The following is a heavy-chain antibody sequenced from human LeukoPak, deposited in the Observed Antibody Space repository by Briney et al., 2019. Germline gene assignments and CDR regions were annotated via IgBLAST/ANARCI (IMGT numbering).Heavy chain of an antibody. CDR1: GGSISSSSYY. Sequence: SETLSLTCTVSGGSISSSSYYWGWIRQPPGTGLEWIGRIYYSGSTYYNPSLKSRVTMSVDTSKNQFSLKLSSVTAADTAVYYCARVGIAVAGSLDYWGQGTLVTVSS. CDR2: IYYSGST. J-gene: IGHJ4*02. V-gene: IGHV4-39*07. D-gene: IGHD6-19*01. CDR3: ARVGIAVAGSLDY.